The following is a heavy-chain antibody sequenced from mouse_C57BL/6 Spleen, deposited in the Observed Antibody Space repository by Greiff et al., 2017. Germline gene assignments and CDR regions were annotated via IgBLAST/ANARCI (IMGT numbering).Heavy chain of an antibody. CDR3: ARDYYGSSGGFAY. J-gene: IGHJ3*01. CDR1: GYTFTDYY. CDR2: IYPGSGNT. V-gene: IGHV1-76*01. D-gene: IGHD1-1*01. Sequence: QVQLKQSGAELVRPGASVKLSCKASGYTFTDYYINWVKQRPGQGLEWIARIYPGSGNTYYNEKFKGKATLTAEKSSSTAYMQLSSLTSEDSAVYFCARDYYGSSGGFAYWGQGTLVTVSA.